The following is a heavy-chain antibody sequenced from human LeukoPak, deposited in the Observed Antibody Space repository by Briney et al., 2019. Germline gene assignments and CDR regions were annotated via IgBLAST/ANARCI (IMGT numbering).Heavy chain of an antibody. D-gene: IGHD5-12*01. CDR1: GYTFSSYG. Sequence: GSLRLSCAASGYTFSSYGMHWVRQVPGKGLEWVALIWYDGGIQYYSDSVKGRFTISRDNSESTLYLQMNSLRDEDTAVYYCARKGYSGFQNYYMDLWGKGTTVTVS. J-gene: IGHJ6*03. CDR2: IWYDGGIQ. V-gene: IGHV3-33*01. CDR3: ARKGYSGFQNYYMDL.